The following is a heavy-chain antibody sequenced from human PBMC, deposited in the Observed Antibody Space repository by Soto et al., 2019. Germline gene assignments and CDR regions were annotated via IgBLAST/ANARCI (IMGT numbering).Heavy chain of an antibody. CDR3: ARVGLGNYYFDY. D-gene: IGHD3-16*01. CDR1: GGSISSYY. J-gene: IGHJ4*02. Sequence: SETLSLPCTVSGGSISSYYWSWIRQPPGKGLEWIGYIYYSGSTNYHPSLKSRVTISVDTSKNQFSLKLSSVTAADTAVYYCARVGLGNYYFDYWGQGTLVTVSS. CDR2: IYYSGST. V-gene: IGHV4-59*01.